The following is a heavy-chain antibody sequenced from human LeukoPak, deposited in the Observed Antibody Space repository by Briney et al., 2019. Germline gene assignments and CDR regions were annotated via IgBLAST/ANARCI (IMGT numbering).Heavy chain of an antibody. D-gene: IGHD6-19*01. V-gene: IGHV3-21*01. CDR3: ARRYSSGWEDWYFDL. J-gene: IGHJ2*01. Sequence: PGGSLRLSCAASGFTFSRYSVNWVRQAPGKGLEWVSCITGGSDYIFYADSVRGRFTISRDNAKNSLYLQMNSLRAEDTAVYYCARRYSSGWEDWYFDLWGRGTLVTVSS. CDR1: GFTFSRYS. CDR2: ITGGSDYI.